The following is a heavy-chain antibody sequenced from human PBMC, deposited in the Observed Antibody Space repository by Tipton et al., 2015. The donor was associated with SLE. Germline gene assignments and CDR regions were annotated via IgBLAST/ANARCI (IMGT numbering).Heavy chain of an antibody. Sequence: TLSLTCAVSGYSITYDHNWVWIRQSPGKGLEWVGSIYDNGNTYYNPSLKSRVTISVDTSKNQFSLKLSSVTAADTAVYYCARRRGGYAGFDLWGRGTLVTVSS. V-gene: IGHV4-38-2*01. CDR2: IYDNGNT. CDR3: ARRRGGYAGFDL. J-gene: IGHJ2*01. D-gene: IGHD5-12*01. CDR1: GYSITYDHN.